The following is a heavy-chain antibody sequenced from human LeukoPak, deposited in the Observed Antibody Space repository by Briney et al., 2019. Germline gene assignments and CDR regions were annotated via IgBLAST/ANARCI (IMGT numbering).Heavy chain of an antibody. CDR3: VRDHYYSMDV. V-gene: IGHV3-74*03. J-gene: IGHJ6*02. CDR2: INSDGSST. Sequence: GGSLRLSCAAPGFTFSTSWLHWVRQAPGEGLVWVSRINSDGSSTTYADSVKGRFTISRDNPKNTLYLQMNSLRAEDTAVYYCVRDHYYSMDVWGQGTTVTVS. CDR1: GFTFSTSW.